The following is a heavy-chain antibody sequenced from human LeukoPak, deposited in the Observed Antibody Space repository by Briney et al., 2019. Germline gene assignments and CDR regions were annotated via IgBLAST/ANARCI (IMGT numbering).Heavy chain of an antibody. CDR3: ARVLGSRVDP. J-gene: IGHJ5*02. V-gene: IGHV1-2*02. CDR1: GYTFTASY. CDR2: INPNSGET. Sequence: ASVKVSCKTSGYTFTASYMHWVRQASGQGLEWMGWINPNSGETNYAPKFQGRVTMTRDTSISTAYMEVTRLTSDDTAIYYCARVLGSRVDPWGQGTLVTVSS.